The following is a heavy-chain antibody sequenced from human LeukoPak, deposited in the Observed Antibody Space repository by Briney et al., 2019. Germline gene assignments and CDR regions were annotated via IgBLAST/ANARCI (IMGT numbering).Heavy chain of an antibody. CDR2: INHRGST. Sequence: GSLRLSCAASGFTFSSYAMIWVRQPPGKGLEGIGEINHRGSTNYNPSLKSRVTISVDTSKNQFSLKLSSVTAADTAVYYCARVTLAVGNNWFDPWGQGPLVTVSS. CDR1: GFTFSSYA. CDR3: ARVTLAVGNNWFDP. D-gene: IGHD6-19*01. V-gene: IGHV4-34*01. J-gene: IGHJ5*02.